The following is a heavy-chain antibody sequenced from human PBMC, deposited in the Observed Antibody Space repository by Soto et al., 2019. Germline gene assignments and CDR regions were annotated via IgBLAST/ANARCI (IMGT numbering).Heavy chain of an antibody. CDR3: ARHFRNRGYRNGISCYARIDC. CDR2: ISYRGTT. V-gene: IGHV4-39*01. J-gene: IGHJ4*02. D-gene: IGHD5-12*01. Sequence: SETLSLTCTVSGGSFDSSDYYWGWLRQPPGKGLEWIGSISYRGTTYYNPSLKSRVTISVDTSKNQFSLRLSSVTAADTAVYYCARHFRNRGYRNGISCYARIDCWGQGAQVTVSS. CDR1: GGSFDSSDYY.